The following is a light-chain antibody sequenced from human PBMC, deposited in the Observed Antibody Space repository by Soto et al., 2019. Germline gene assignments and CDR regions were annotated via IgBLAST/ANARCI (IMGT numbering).Light chain of an antibody. CDR2: GAS. J-gene: IGKJ1*01. Sequence: EIVMTQSPATLFVSPGERATLSCRASQSVSSNLAWYQQKPGQAPRLLIYGASTRATGIPARFSGSGSGTEFTLTISSLQSEDFAVYYCQQYNNWLTFGQGTKV. CDR3: QQYNNWLT. CDR1: QSVSSN. V-gene: IGKV3-15*01.